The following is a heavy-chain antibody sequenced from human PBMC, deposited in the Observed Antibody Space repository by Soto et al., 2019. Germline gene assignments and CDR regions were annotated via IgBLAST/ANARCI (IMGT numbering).Heavy chain of an antibody. D-gene: IGHD6-19*01. J-gene: IGHJ3*02. Sequence: SETLSLTCAVSGGSIGSSNWWSGVRQPPGKGLEWIGEIYHSGSTNYNPSLKSRVTISVDKSKNQFSLKLSSVTAADTAVYYCAREEWGSSGWYDAFDIWGQGTMVTVSS. V-gene: IGHV4-4*02. CDR2: IYHSGST. CDR1: GGSIGSSNW. CDR3: AREEWGSSGWYDAFDI.